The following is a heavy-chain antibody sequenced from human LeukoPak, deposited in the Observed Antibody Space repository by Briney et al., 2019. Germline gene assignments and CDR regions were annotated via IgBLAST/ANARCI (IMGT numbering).Heavy chain of an antibody. J-gene: IGHJ6*03. Sequence: SETLSLTCTVSGGSISSSSYHWGWIRQPPGKGLEWIGSIYYSGSTYYNPSLKSRVTISVDTSKNQFSLKLSSVTAADTAVYYCARDRSRYSSSWYLSGDYYYYMDVWDKGTTVTVSS. CDR3: ARDRSRYSSSWYLSGDYYYYMDV. CDR1: GGSISSSSYH. D-gene: IGHD6-13*01. V-gene: IGHV4-39*07. CDR2: IYYSGST.